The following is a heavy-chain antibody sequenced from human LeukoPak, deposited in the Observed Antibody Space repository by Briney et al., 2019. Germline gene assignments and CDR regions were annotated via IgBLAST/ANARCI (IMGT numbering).Heavy chain of an antibody. CDR3: ARDQGPKYCDFWSGYKDY. CDR1: GFTFSSYS. Sequence: GGSLRLSCAASGFTFSSYSMHWVRQAPGKGLEWVSHISSSSSTIYYADSVKGRFTISRDNAKNSLYLQMNSLRAEDTAVYYCARDQGPKYCDFWSGYKDYWGQGTLVTVSS. J-gene: IGHJ4*02. V-gene: IGHV3-48*01. CDR2: ISSSSSTI. D-gene: IGHD3-3*01.